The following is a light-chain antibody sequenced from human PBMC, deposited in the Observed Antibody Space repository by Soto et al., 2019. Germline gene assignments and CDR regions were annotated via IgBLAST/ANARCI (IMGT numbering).Light chain of an antibody. J-gene: IGKJ1*01. V-gene: IGKV1-39*01. CDR2: AAS. CDR3: QKSYSTPWT. Sequence: HMAQSACTLYGFVRDRFTITCRASQSISSYLNWYQQKPGKAPKLLIYAASSLQSGVPSRFSGSGSGTDFTLTISSLQPEDFATYYCQKSYSTPWTFGQGTKVDIK. CDR1: QSISSY.